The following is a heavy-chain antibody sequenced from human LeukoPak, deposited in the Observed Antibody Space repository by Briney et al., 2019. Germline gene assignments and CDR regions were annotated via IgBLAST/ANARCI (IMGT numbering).Heavy chain of an antibody. J-gene: IGHJ4*02. CDR1: GFTFSNAW. CDR2: ISGSGSST. D-gene: IGHD6-19*01. Sequence: GGSLRLSCAASGFTFSNAWMNWVRQAPGKGLEWVSAISGSGSSTYYADSVKGRFTISRDNSKNTLYLQMNSLRAEDTAVYYCAKDLAVAGHAGFDYWGQGTLVTVSS. V-gene: IGHV3-23*01. CDR3: AKDLAVAGHAGFDY.